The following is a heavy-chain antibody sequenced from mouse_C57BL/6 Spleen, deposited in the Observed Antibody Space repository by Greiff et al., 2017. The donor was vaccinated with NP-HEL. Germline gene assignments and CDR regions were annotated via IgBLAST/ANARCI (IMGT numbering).Heavy chain of an antibody. CDR2: ISSGSSTI. D-gene: IGHD1-1*01. CDR3: ARSSTVLLRDYFDY. CDR1: GFTFSDYG. V-gene: IGHV5-17*01. Sequence: EVQGVESGGGLVKPGGSLKLSCAASGFTFSDYGMHWVRQAPEKGLEWVAYISSGSSTIYYADTVKGRFTISRDNAKNTLFLQMTSLRSEDTAMYYCARSSTVLLRDYFDYWGQSTTLTVSS. J-gene: IGHJ2*01.